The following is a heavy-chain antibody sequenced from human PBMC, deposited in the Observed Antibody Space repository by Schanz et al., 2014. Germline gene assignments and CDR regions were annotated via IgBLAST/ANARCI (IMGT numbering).Heavy chain of an antibody. CDR2: INPNSGAT. CDR1: GYTFTGYY. CDR3: ARVYFGEIRGSGTYEFLTGYCDDCQNGDL. Sequence: QVQLVQSGAEVKKPGASVKVSCPASGYTFTGYYMHWVRQAPGQGLEWMGQINPNSGATIYAQNFQGRFTMTRETSISTAYMELSRLRSDDTAVYYCARVYFGEIRGSGTYEFLTGYCDDCQNGDLWGQGTLVTVSS. J-gene: IGHJ5*02. D-gene: IGHD3-9*01. V-gene: IGHV1-2*06.